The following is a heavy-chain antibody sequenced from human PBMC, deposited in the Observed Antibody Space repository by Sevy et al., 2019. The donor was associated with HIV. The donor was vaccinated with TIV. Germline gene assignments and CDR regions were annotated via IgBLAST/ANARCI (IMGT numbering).Heavy chain of an antibody. CDR1: GFSFSTYS. V-gene: IGHV3-21*06. J-gene: IGHJ6*02. CDR2: ISSGSSYI. CDR3: ARDRGGGAHADYGMDV. D-gene: IGHD3-16*01. Sequence: GGSLRLSCADSGFSFSTYSMNWVRQAPGKGLQWVSFISSGSSYIYYADSVRGRFTISRDNAKNSFYLQMNSLRAEDTAVYYCARDRGGGAHADYGMDVWGQGTTVTVSS.